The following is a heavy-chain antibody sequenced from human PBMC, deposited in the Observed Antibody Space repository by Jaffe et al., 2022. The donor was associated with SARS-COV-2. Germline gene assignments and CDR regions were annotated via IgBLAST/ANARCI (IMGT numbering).Heavy chain of an antibody. CDR3: AKDLRGDHAPY. J-gene: IGHJ4*02. CDR2: ISPDGSNK. Sequence: LVESGGGVVQPGRSLRLSCAASGFTFSSYDMHWVRQTPGKGLEWVAVISPDGSNKYYVDSVKGRFTISRDNSRNTLYLQMNSLTAEDTAMYYCAKDLRGDHAPYWGQGTLVTVSS. V-gene: IGHV3-30*18. D-gene: IGHD2-2*01. CDR1: GFTFSSYD.